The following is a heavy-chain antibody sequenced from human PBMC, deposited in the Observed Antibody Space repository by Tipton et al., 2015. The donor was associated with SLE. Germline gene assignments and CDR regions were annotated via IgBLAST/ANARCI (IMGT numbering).Heavy chain of an antibody. CDR1: GGSISRSNYY. V-gene: IGHV4-39*07. CDR2: IYYTGNT. D-gene: IGHD3-10*01. CDR3: ARDPPSSYYYGMDV. J-gene: IGHJ6*02. Sequence: LRLSCTVSGGSISRSNYYWGWIRQPPGKGLEWLGTIYYTGNTYYNPSLKSRVTISVDTSKNQFSLKLSSVTAADTAVYFCARDPPSSYYYGMDVWGRGATVTVSS.